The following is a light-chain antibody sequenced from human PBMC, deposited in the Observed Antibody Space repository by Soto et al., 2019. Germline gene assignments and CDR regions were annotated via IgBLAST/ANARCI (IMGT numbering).Light chain of an antibody. J-gene: IGKJ5*01. Sequence: DIQMTQSPSTLSASVGDRVTITCRASQSISSWLAWYQQKPGKAPKVLIWDASSLQRGVPSRFSGSGSGTDFTLTISSLQPEDFVTYYCQQYDNLPLIFGQGTRLEIK. CDR1: QSISSW. CDR3: QQYDNLPLI. V-gene: IGKV1-5*01. CDR2: DAS.